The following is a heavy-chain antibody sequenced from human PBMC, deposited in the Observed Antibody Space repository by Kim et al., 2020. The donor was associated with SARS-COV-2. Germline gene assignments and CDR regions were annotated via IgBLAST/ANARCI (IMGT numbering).Heavy chain of an antibody. CDR3: TTERRFKTYYYDSSGYHHFDY. CDR2: IKSKTDGGTT. CDR1: GFTFSNAW. V-gene: IGHV3-15*01. D-gene: IGHD3-22*01. Sequence: GGSLRLSCAASGFTFSNAWMSWVRQAPGKGLEWVGRIKSKTDGGTTDYAAPVKGRFTISRDDSKNTLYLQMNSLKTEDTAVYYCTTERRFKTYYYDSSGYHHFDYWGQGTLVTVSS. J-gene: IGHJ4*02.